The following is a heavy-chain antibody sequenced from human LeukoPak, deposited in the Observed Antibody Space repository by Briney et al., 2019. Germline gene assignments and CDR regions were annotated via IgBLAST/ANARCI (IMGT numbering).Heavy chain of an antibody. CDR2: ISSSSSYI. CDR3: ARDRGYDFWSGLFDY. D-gene: IGHD3-3*01. Sequence: GGSLRLSFAASGFTLITYSINGFGQAPGKGRKGFSSISSSSSYIYYADSVKGRFTISRDNAKNSLYLQMNSLRAEDTAVYYCARDRGYDFWSGLFDYWGQGTLVTVSS. J-gene: IGHJ4*02. V-gene: IGHV3-21*01. CDR1: GFTLITYS.